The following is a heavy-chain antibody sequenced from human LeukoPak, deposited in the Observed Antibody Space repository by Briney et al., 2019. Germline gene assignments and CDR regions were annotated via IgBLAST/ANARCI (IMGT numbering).Heavy chain of an antibody. D-gene: IGHD1-26*01. CDR3: ARDLYSGSYYYYGMDV. J-gene: IGHJ6*02. CDR1: GFTVSNNY. CDR2: LYSGGTT. Sequence: GGSLRLSCAASGFTVSNNYMSWVRQAPGKGLEWVSVLYSGGTTCYADSVKGRFTISRDNSKNTLYLQMNSLRAEDTAVYYCARDLYSGSYYYYGMDVWGQGTTVTVSS. V-gene: IGHV3-53*01.